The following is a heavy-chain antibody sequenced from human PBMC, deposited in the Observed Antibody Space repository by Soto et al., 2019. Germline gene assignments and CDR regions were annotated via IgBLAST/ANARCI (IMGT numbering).Heavy chain of an antibody. CDR1: GFTFEDYG. J-gene: IGHJ3*02. CDR3: APHVSCSGGSCQYDAFAI. D-gene: IGHD2-15*01. V-gene: IGHV3-20*04. Sequence: GGSLRLSCVASGFTFEDYGMSWVRQVPGKGLEWVSGINWNGGTTHYADSVKGRFTISRDNARNSLYLQMNSLRAEDTAAYYCAPHVSCSGGSCQYDAFAIRGQGTMVTVSS. CDR2: INWNGGTT.